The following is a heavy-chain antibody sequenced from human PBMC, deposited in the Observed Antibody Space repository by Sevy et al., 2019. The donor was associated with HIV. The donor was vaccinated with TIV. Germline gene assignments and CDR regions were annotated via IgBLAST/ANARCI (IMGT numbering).Heavy chain of an antibody. CDR2: IYPGDSDT. J-gene: IGHJ6*03. Sequence: GESLKISCKGSGYSFTSNWIGWVRQMPGKGLEWMGIIYPGDSDTRYIPSFQGQLTFSADKSISTAYLQWSSRKASATAMYYCARTYAYGSGRNIKGPVGSRGAYYYMDVWGKGTTVTVSS. D-gene: IGHD3-10*01. V-gene: IGHV5-51*01. CDR3: ARTYAYGSGRNIKGPVGSRGAYYYMDV. CDR1: GYSFTSNW.